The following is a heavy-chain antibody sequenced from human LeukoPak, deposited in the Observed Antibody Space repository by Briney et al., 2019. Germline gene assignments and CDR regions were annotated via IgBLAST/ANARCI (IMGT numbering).Heavy chain of an antibody. CDR3: ARDRDHDGAFDI. CDR1: GFTVSSNY. D-gene: IGHD1-1*01. J-gene: IGHJ3*02. V-gene: IGHV3-66*01. CDR2: IYSGGST. Sequence: GSLRLSCAASGFTVSSNYMSWVRQAPGKGLEWVSVIYSGGSTYYADSVKGRFTISRDNSKNTRYLQMNSLRAEDTAVYYCARDRDHDGAFDIWGQGTMVTVSS.